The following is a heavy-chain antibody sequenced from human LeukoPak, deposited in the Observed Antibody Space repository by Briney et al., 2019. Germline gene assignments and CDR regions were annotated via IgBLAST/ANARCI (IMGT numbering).Heavy chain of an antibody. CDR2: ISWNGGTR. CDR1: GFTFHDYA. V-gene: IGHV3-9*03. CDR3: AKGPTYSSSSLFDY. D-gene: IGHD6-6*01. Sequence: GGSLRLSCAASGFTFHDYAMHWVRQAPGKGLEWVSGISWNGGTRDYADSVKGRFTISRDNAKNSLYLQMNSLRPEDMALYYCAKGPTYSSSSLFDYWGQGILVAVSS. J-gene: IGHJ4*02.